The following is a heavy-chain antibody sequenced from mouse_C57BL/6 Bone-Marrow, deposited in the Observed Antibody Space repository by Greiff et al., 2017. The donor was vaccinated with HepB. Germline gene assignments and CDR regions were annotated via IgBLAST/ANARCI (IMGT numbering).Heavy chain of an antibody. CDR2: IYPANGST. V-gene: IGHV14-3*02. CDR3: VRISPAFDS. D-gene: IGHD1-2*01. J-gene: IGHJ2*01. CDR1: GFNIKDTY. Sequence: VQLQQSGAELVKPGASVKLSCTASGFNIKDTYMHWVKQRPEQGLEWIGRIYPANGSTKYDPKFQGKATITADTSSNIAYLHLSSLTSEDTAVYYCVRISPAFDSWGQGTPLTVSS.